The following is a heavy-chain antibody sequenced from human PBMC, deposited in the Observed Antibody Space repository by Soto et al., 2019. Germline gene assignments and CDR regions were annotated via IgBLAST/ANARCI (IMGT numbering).Heavy chain of an antibody. CDR1: GGSISSSNFY. CDR2: IHYGGST. V-gene: IGHV4-39*01. CDR3: AKDASCYSCGA. D-gene: IGHD2-15*01. Sequence: PSETLSLTCTVSGGSISSSNFYWGWFRQSPGKGLEWIGSIHYGGSTYYNLSLKSRITISVDTSKNQFSLNLSSVTAADTAVYYCAKDASCYSCGAWGQGLPVTVSS. J-gene: IGHJ4*02.